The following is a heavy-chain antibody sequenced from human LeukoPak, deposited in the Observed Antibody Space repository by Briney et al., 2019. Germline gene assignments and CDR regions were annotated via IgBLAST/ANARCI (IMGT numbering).Heavy chain of an antibody. Sequence: TSETLSLTCTVSGGSISSGDYYWSWIRQPAGKGLEGIGRIYTSGSTVYSPSLKSRVTISVDTSKNQFSLKLNSVTAADTAVYYCARDRIAIFGVVTHGYFDYWGQGTLVTVSS. CDR1: GGSISSGDYY. CDR3: ARDRIAIFGVVTHGYFDY. V-gene: IGHV4-61*02. D-gene: IGHD3-3*01. J-gene: IGHJ4*02. CDR2: IYTSGST.